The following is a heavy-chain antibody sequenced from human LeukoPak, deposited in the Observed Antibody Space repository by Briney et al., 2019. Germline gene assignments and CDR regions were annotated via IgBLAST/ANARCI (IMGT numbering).Heavy chain of an antibody. V-gene: IGHV4-39*07. CDR1: GGSISSSSYY. CDR2: INHSGST. CDR3: ARGPIAAAGSRYFQH. D-gene: IGHD6-13*01. J-gene: IGHJ1*01. Sequence: SETLSLTCTVSGGSISSSSYYWGWIRQPPGKGLEWIGEINHSGSTNYNPSLKSRVTISVDTSKNQFSLKLSSVTAADTAVYYCARGPIAAAGSRYFQHWGQGTLVTVSS.